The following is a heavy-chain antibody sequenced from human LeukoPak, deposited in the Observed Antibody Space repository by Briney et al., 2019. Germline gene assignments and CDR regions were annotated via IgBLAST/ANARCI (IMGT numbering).Heavy chain of an antibody. CDR2: INPNSGGT. Sequence: GASVKVSCKASGYTFTGYYMHWVRQAPGQGLEWMGWINPNSGGTNYAQKFQGRVTMTRDTSISTAYMELSRLRSDDTAVYYCARLGYCSGGSCYYNWFDPWGQGTLVTVSS. D-gene: IGHD2-15*01. CDR1: GYTFTGYY. CDR3: ARLGYCSGGSCYYNWFDP. V-gene: IGHV1-2*02. J-gene: IGHJ5*02.